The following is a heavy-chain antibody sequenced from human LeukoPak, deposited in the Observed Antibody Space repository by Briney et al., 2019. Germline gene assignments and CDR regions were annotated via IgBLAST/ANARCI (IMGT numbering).Heavy chain of an antibody. CDR1: GYSFTSYW. Sequence: GESLKISCKGSGYSFTSYWIGWVRQMPGKGLEWMWIIYPGDSDTRYSPSFQGQVTISADKSISTAYLQWSSLKASDTAMYYCARTIAAADDAFDIWGQGTMVTVSS. CDR3: ARTIAAADDAFDI. V-gene: IGHV5-51*01. D-gene: IGHD6-13*01. J-gene: IGHJ3*02. CDR2: IYPGDSDT.